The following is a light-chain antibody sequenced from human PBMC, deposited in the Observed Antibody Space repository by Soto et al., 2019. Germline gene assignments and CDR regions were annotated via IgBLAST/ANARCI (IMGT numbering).Light chain of an antibody. V-gene: IGLV1-40*01. J-gene: IGLJ1*01. CDR2: GTR. Sequence: QSVLTQPPSVSGAPGQRVTISCTGSSSNIGAGFDVHWCQQLPGTAPQLLIFGTRNRPSGVPDRFSGSKSGTSASLAITGLQAEDEAYYYCQSYDSSLSGPYVFGTGTKVTV. CDR3: QSYDSSLSGPYV. CDR1: SSNIGAGFD.